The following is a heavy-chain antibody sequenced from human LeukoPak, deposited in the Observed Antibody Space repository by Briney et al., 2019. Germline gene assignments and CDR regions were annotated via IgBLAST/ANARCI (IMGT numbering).Heavy chain of an antibody. CDR2: SNSDGSST. D-gene: IGHD6-6*01. Sequence: GGSLRLSCAASGFTFSSHWMHWVRQAPGKGLVWVSRSNSDGSSTSYADSVKGRFTISRDNSKNTLYLQMNSLRAADTAVYYCAKVGGSSSSHYYYYMDVWGKGTTVTVSS. CDR3: AKVGGSSSSHYYYYMDV. V-gene: IGHV3-74*01. J-gene: IGHJ6*03. CDR1: GFTFSSHW.